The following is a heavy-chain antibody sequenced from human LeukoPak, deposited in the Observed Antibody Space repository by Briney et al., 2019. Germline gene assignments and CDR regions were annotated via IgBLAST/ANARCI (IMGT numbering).Heavy chain of an antibody. V-gene: IGHV4-4*07. CDR2: IYTSGST. CDR1: GGSLSNYY. Sequence: PSETLSLTCTVSGGSLSNYYWSWIRQPAGKGLEWIGRIYTSGSTNCNPSLKSRVTMSVDKSKNQFSLTLSSVTAAYTAVYYCARGGNGGWSPGYFDYWGRGTLVTVSS. D-gene: IGHD6-19*01. CDR3: ARGGNGGWSPGYFDY. J-gene: IGHJ4*02.